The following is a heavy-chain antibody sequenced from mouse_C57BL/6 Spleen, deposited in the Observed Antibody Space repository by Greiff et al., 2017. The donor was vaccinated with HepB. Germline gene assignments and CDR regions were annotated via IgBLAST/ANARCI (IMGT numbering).Heavy chain of an antibody. CDR3: ARPQTAQAPWFAY. CDR2: ISNGGGST. V-gene: IGHV5-12*01. J-gene: IGHJ3*01. D-gene: IGHD3-2*02. CDR1: GFTFSDYY. Sequence: EVMLVESGGGLVQPGGSLKLSCAASGFTFSDYYMYWVRQTPEKRLEWVAYISNGGGSTYYPDTVKGRFTISRDNAKNTLYLQMSRLKSEDAAMYYCARPQTAQAPWFAYWGQGTLVTVSA.